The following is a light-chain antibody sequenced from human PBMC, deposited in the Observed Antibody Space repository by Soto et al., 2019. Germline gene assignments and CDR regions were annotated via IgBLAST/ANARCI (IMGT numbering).Light chain of an antibody. CDR3: QQYNSYPWT. CDR1: QNIGSW. V-gene: IGKV1-5*01. CDR2: DAS. J-gene: IGKJ1*01. Sequence: DIQMTQSPSTLSASVGGRVSITCRVSQNIGSWLAWYQKKPGKAPNLLIYDASSLESGVPSRFTGSGSGTEFTLTISSPQPADFATYFCQQYNSYPWTFGQGTKVDI.